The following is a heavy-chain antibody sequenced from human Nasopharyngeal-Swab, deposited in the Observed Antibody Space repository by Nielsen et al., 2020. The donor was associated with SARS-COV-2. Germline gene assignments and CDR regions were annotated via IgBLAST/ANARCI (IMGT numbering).Heavy chain of an antibody. CDR3: ATHNDYRFEN. J-gene: IGHJ4*02. Sequence: GVLKISCAASGFPLSHYYMTWVRQPPGKGLEWVANIKQGGSEQFYVDSVKGRFTISRDDAKNSVYLQMNSLRAEDTAVYYCATHNDYRFENWGQGTLVSVSS. CDR2: IKQGGSEQ. CDR1: GFPLSHYY. D-gene: IGHD4-11*01. V-gene: IGHV3-7*05.